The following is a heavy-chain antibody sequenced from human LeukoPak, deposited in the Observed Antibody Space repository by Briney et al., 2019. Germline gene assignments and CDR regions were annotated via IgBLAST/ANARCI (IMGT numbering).Heavy chain of an antibody. CDR3: AITRAIWFGEADAFDI. J-gene: IGHJ3*02. V-gene: IGHV1-2*02. Sequence: VASVKVSCKASGYTFTGYYMHWVRQAPGQGLEWMGWINPNSGGTNYAQKFQGRVTMTRDTSISTAYMELSRLRSDDTAVYYCAITRAIWFGEADAFDIWGQGTMVTVSS. CDR2: INPNSGGT. CDR1: GYTFTGYY. D-gene: IGHD3-10*01.